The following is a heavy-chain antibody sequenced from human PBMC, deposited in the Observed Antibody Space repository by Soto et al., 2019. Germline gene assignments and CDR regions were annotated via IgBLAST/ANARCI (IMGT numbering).Heavy chain of an antibody. V-gene: IGHV1-69*12. D-gene: IGHD3-9*01. CDR1: GGTFSSYA. J-gene: IGHJ6*02. CDR3: ARDLTDYDILPGYYAVDYYGMDV. CDR2: MIPIFGTA. Sequence: QVQLVQSGAEVKKPGSSVKVSCKASGGTFSSYAISWVRQAPGQGLEWMGGMIPIFGTANYAQKFQGRVTITADESTRTAYMEMSSLRSEDTAVYYCARDLTDYDILPGYYAVDYYGMDVWGQGTTVTVSS.